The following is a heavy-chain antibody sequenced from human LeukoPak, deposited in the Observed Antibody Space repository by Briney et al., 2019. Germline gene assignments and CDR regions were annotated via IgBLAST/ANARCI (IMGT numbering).Heavy chain of an antibody. D-gene: IGHD3-22*01. Sequence: GGSLRLSCAASGFTFSSYWMSWVRQAPGKGLEWVANIKQDGSEKYYVDSVKGRFTISRDNAKNSLYLQMNSLRAEDTAVYYCARDLRGDYYDSSGYSDYWGQGTLVTVSS. V-gene: IGHV3-7*01. CDR2: IKQDGSEK. CDR1: GFTFSSYW. J-gene: IGHJ4*02. CDR3: ARDLRGDYYDSSGYSDY.